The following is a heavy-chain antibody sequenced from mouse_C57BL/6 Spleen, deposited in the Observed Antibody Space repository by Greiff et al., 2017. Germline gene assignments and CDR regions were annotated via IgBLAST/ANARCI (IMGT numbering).Heavy chain of an antibody. J-gene: IGHJ4*01. D-gene: IGHD1-1*01. V-gene: IGHV1-53*01. CDR1: GYTFTSYW. CDR2: INPSNGGT. CDR3: ARTPIYYYGSYYAMDY. Sequence: QVQLQQPGTELVKPGASVKLSCKASGYTFTSYWMHWVKQGPGQGLEWIGNINPSNGGTNYNEKFKSKATLTVDKSSSTAYMQLSSLTSEDSAVYYCARTPIYYYGSYYAMDYWGQGTSVTVSS.